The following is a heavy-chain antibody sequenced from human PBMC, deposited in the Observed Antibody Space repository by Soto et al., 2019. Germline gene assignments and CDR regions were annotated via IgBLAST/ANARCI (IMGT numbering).Heavy chain of an antibody. CDR1: GYTFTNYG. D-gene: IGHD3-22*01. CDR2: ISAYTRNT. CDR3: ARSMYYYDSSGKGDPDY. J-gene: IGHJ4*02. V-gene: IGHV1-18*01. Sequence: ASVKVSCKASGYTFTNYGVSWVRQAPGQRLEWMGWISAYTRNTNYAQMFQGRVTMTTDTSTSTAYMELRSLTSDDTAVYYCARSMYYYDSSGKGDPDYWGQGTLVTVSS.